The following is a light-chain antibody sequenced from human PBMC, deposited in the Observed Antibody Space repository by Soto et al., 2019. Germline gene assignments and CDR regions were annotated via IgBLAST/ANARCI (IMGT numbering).Light chain of an antibody. V-gene: IGLV1-47*02. CDR1: SSNIGSNY. CDR2: SNN. Sequence: QSVLTQPPSASGTPGQRVTISCSGSSSNIGSNYVYWYQQLPGTAPKLLIYSNNQRPSGVPDRFSGSKSGTSASLAISGLRSEDEADYYCAAWDDSLSAWVFGGGPKVTVL. CDR3: AAWDDSLSAWV. J-gene: IGLJ3*02.